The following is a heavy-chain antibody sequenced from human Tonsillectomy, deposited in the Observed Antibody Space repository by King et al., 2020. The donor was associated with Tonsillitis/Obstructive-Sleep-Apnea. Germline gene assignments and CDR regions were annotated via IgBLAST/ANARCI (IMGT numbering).Heavy chain of an antibody. CDR2: ISYDGSNK. D-gene: IGHD3-3*01. CDR3: ARDSITIFGVVITYYFDY. J-gene: IGHJ4*02. V-gene: IGHV3-30*04. Sequence: VQLVESGGGVVQPGRSLRLSCAASGFTFSSYAMHWVRQAPGKGLEWVAVISYDGSNKYYADSVKGRFTISRDNSKNTLYLQMNSLRAEDTAVYYCARDSITIFGVVITYYFDYWGQGPLVTVSS. CDR1: GFTFSSYA.